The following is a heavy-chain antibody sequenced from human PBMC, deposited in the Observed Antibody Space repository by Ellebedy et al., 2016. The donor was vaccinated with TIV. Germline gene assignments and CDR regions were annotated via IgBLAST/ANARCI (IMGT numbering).Heavy chain of an antibody. Sequence: PGGSLRLSCAASGFTFDDYAMHWVRQAPGKGLEWVSGISWNSGTIDYADSVKGRFTISRDNAKNCLYLQMNSLRAEDTALYYCSKGPTSMIMRGRFDPWGQGTLVTVSS. CDR3: SKGPTSMIMRGRFDP. CDR1: GFTFDDYA. J-gene: IGHJ5*02. D-gene: IGHD5-18*01. V-gene: IGHV3-9*01. CDR2: ISWNSGTI.